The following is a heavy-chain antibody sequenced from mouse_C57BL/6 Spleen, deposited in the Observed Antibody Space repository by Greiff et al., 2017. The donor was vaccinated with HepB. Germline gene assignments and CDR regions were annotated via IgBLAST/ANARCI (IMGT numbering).Heavy chain of an antibody. D-gene: IGHD1-1*01. Sequence: QVQLKESGAELVKPGASVKISCKASGYAFSSYWMNWVKQRPGKGLEWIGQIYPGDGDTNYNGKLKGKATLTADKSSSTAYMQLSSLTSEDSAVYFCARFYGSSYDWYFDVWGTGTTVTVSS. CDR3: ARFYGSSYDWYFDV. CDR1: GYAFSSYW. CDR2: IYPGDGDT. V-gene: IGHV1-80*01. J-gene: IGHJ1*03.